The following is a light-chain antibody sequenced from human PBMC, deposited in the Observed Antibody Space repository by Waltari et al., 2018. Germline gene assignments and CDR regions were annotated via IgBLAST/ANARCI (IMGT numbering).Light chain of an antibody. CDR3: MQGTYWPGT. J-gene: IGKJ1*01. CDR1: QSLVYRDGNTS. CDR2: KVS. Sequence: DVVMSQSPLSLPVTLGQPASISCRSSQSLVYRDGNTSFSWFQQRPGQSPRRLISKVSNRDSGVPDRFSGSGSGTNFTLKISKMEAEDVGVYYCMQGTYWPGTFGQGTKVEIK. V-gene: IGKV2-30*01.